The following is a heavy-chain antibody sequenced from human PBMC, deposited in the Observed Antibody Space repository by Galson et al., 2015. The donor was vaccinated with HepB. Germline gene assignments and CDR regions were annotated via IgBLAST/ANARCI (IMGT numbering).Heavy chain of an antibody. V-gene: IGHV3-30*18. CDR2: ISYDGSSK. CDR1: GFTFSSNG. D-gene: IGHD1-26*01. CDR3: AKDQGDSGSYYIFYGMDV. J-gene: IGHJ6*02. Sequence: SLRLSCAASGFTFSSNGMHWVRQAPGKGLEWVAVISYDGSSKYYADSVKGRFTISRDNSKNTLYLQMNSLRTEDRAVYYCAKDQGDSGSYYIFYGMDVWGQGTTVTVSS.